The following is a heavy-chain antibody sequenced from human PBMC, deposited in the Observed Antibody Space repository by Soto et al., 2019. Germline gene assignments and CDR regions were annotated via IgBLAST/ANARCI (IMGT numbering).Heavy chain of an antibody. CDR1: GFSLTANGVG. D-gene: IGHD3-9*01. J-gene: IGHJ4*02. CDR2: VYWDEDK. V-gene: IGHV2-5*02. CDR3: ATLTGSH. Sequence: LWGSGPTLVNPTQTLTLTCSFSGFSLTANGVGVGWVRQPPGLARERLAMVYWDEDKNNNAYLRSSLSITKDTSKSQVVLTMTNMDPVDTGTYYCATLTGSHWGQGALVTVSS.